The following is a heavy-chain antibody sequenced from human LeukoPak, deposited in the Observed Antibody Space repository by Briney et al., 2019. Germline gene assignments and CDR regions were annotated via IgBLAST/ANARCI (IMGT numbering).Heavy chain of an antibody. D-gene: IGHD2-15*01. CDR1: GYTFTSYD. V-gene: IGHV1-8*01. Sequence: ASVKVSCKASGYTFTSYDINWVRQATGQGLEWMGWMNPNSGNTGYAQKFQGGVTMTRNTSISTAYMELSSLRSEDTAVYYCARAGGYCGRISCPYYFDYWGQGSLVAVSS. J-gene: IGHJ4*02. CDR2: MNPNSGNT. CDR3: ARAGGYCGRISCPYYFDY.